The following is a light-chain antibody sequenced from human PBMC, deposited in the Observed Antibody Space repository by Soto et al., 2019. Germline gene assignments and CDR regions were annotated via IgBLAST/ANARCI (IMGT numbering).Light chain of an antibody. CDR2: GAS. CDR1: QSVDSST. J-gene: IGKJ4*01. V-gene: IGKV3-20*01. Sequence: EVVLTQSPGTLSLSPGERATLSCRASQSVDSSTLAWYQQKPGQAPRLLISGASKRATGTPDRFSGSGSGTDFTLTISRLEPEDFAVFYCQHFDDSLTFGGATKVEIK. CDR3: QHFDDSLT.